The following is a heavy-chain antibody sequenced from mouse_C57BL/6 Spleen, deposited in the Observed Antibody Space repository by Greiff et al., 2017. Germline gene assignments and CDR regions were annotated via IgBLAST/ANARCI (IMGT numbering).Heavy chain of an antibody. CDR2: IYPGDGDT. D-gene: IGHD1-1*01. V-gene: IGHV1-82*01. J-gene: IGHJ3*01. CDR3: ARDYGSSSWFAY. CDR1: GYAFSSSW. Sequence: VQLVESGPELVKPGASVKISCKASGYAFSSSWMNWVKQRPGKGLEWIGRIYPGDGDTSYNGKFKGKATLTADKSSSTAYMQLISLTSEDSEVYVCARDYGSSSWFAYWGQGTLVTVSA.